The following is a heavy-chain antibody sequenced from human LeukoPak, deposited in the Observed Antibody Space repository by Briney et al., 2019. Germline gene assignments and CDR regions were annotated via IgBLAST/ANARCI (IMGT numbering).Heavy chain of an antibody. Sequence: SGPTLVNPTQTLTLTCTFSRFSLSTSGMCVSWIRQPPGKALEWLALIDWDDDKYYSTSLKTRLTISKDTSKNQVVLTMTNMDPVDTATYYCARIRRGSGSYALGIDYWGQGTLVTVSS. CDR1: RFSLSTSGMC. CDR2: IDWDDDK. V-gene: IGHV2-70*01. D-gene: IGHD3-10*01. CDR3: ARIRRGSGSYALGIDY. J-gene: IGHJ4*02.